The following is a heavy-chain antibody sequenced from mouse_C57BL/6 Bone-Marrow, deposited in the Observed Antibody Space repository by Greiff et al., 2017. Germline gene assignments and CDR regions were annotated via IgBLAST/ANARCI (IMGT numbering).Heavy chain of an antibody. D-gene: IGHD1-1*01. J-gene: IGHJ2*01. CDR1: GYTFTSYG. CDR2: IYPRSGNT. V-gene: IGHV1-81*01. Sequence: QVQLQQSGAELARPGASVKLSCKASGYTFTSYGISWVKQRTGQGLEWIGEIYPRSGNTYYNEKFKGKATLTADKSSSTAYMELRSLTSEDSAVYVCARSAGSSVYFDYWGQGTTLTVSS. CDR3: ARSAGSSVYFDY.